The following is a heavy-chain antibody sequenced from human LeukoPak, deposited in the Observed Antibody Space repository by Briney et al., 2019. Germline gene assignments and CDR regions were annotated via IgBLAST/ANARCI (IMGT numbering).Heavy chain of an antibody. J-gene: IGHJ4*02. CDR3: ARGGEKWLQLEGFNY. CDR1: GFTFSSYG. CDR2: ISSSSSYI. V-gene: IGHV3-21*01. D-gene: IGHD5-24*01. Sequence: GGSLRLSCAASGFTFSSYGMNWVRQAPGKGLEWVSSISSSSSYIYYADSVKGRFTISRDNAKNSLYLQMNSLRAEDTAVYYWARGGEKWLQLEGFNYWGQGTWVTVS.